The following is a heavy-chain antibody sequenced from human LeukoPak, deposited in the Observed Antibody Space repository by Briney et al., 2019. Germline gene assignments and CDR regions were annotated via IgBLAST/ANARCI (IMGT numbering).Heavy chain of an antibody. CDR3: ARQGPYSSWAGWFDP. V-gene: IGHV4-39*01. J-gene: IGHJ5*02. Sequence: SETLSLTCTVSGGSISSSSYYWGWIRQPPGKGLERIGSIYYSGSTYYNPSLKSRVTISVDTSKNQFSLKLSSVTAADTAVYYCARQGPYSSWAGWFDPWGQGTLVTVSS. D-gene: IGHD6-6*01. CDR1: GGSISSSSYY. CDR2: IYYSGST.